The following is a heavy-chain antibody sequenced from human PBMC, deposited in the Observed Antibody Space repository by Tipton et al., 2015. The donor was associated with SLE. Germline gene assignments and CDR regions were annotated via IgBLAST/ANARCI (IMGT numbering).Heavy chain of an antibody. V-gene: IGHV4-31*03. CDR1: GGSISTGGYY. Sequence: TLSLTCTVSGGSISTGGYYWNWIRQHPGKGLEWIGYIYYSGSTYYNPSLKGRITISVDTSKSQFSLTVYSVTAADTAVYYCANYFYDATGYQSVDDWGQGALVTVSS. CDR2: IYYSGST. D-gene: IGHD3-22*01. CDR3: ANYFYDATGYQSVDD. J-gene: IGHJ4*02.